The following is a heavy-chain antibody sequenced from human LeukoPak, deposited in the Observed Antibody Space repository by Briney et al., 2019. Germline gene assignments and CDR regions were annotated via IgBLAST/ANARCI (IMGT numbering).Heavy chain of an antibody. Sequence: ASVKVSCKASGGTFSSYAISWVRQAPGQGLEWMGRIIPILGIANYAQKFQGRVTITADKSTSTAYMELSSLRSEDTAVYYCARDQKKGGTNQPPGYWGQGTLVTVSS. D-gene: IGHD1-26*01. J-gene: IGHJ4*02. CDR3: ARDQKKGGTNQPPGY. CDR1: GGTFSSYA. V-gene: IGHV1-69*04. CDR2: IIPILGIA.